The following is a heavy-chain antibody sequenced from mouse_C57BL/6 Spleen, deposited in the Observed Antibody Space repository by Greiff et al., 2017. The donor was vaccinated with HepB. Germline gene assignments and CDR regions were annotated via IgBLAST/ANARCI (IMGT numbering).Heavy chain of an antibody. J-gene: IGHJ1*03. CDR3: ARPATVVAPYWYFDV. CDR1: GFTFSDYY. Sequence: EVKLVESGGGLVQPGGSLKLSCAASGFTFSDYYMYWVRQTPEKRLEWVAYISNGGGSTYYPDTVKGRFTISRDNAKNTLYLQMSRLKSEDTAMYYCARPATVVAPYWYFDVWGTGTTVTVSS. D-gene: IGHD1-1*01. CDR2: ISNGGGST. V-gene: IGHV5-12*01.